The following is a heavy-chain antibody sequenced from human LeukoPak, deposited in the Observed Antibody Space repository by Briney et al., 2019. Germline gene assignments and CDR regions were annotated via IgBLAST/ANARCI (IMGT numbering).Heavy chain of an antibody. CDR1: GFSFSTYG. CDR3: ATGNRIVGAPPGW. J-gene: IGHJ4*02. Sequence: GGSLRLSCATSGFSFSTYGMNWVRQAPGKGLEWVSYISSSSSTIYYADSVKGRFTISRDNAKNSLYLQMNSLRAEDTAVYYCATGNRIVGAPPGWWGQGTLVTVSS. CDR2: ISSSSSTI. D-gene: IGHD1-26*01. V-gene: IGHV3-48*01.